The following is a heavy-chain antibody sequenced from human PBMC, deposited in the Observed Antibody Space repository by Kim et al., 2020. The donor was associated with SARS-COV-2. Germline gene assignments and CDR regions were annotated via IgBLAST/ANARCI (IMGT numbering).Heavy chain of an antibody. CDR3: ARERSAGYRGYDV. J-gene: IGHJ4*02. D-gene: IGHD5-12*01. CDR2: INRDGTT. Sequence: GGSLRLSCASSGSSVISVSINFMSWVRQAPGKGLAWISIINRDGTTSYADSVKGRFTISRDNPKNTVYLQMNSLRVDDTAVYYCARERSAGYRGYDVWGQGTLVTVSS. CDR1: GSSVISVSINF. V-gene: IGHV3-66*01.